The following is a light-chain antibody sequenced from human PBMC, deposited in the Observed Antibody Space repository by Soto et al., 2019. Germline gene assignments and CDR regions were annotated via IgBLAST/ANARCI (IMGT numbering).Light chain of an antibody. J-gene: IGKJ1*01. CDR3: QQSYNTPLWT. CDR2: AAS. V-gene: IGKV1-39*01. CDR1: QSISNY. Sequence: DIQMSQSPSSLSASVGESVTLTYRASQSISNYLNWYQQKLGKAPKLLIHAASSLQSGVPSRFSGSGSGTDFTLTISSLQPEDFATYYCQQSYNTPLWTFGQGTKVEIK.